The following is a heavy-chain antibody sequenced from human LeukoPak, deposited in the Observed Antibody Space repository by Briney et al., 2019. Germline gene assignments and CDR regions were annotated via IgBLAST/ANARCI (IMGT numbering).Heavy chain of an antibody. D-gene: IGHD5-24*01. CDR2: SNPSGDT. V-gene: IGHV4-34*01. CDR1: GASFSGDY. Sequence: PSQTLSLTCSVYGASFSGDYWSSIRHPPGKGPEWIGESNPSGDTSDNPSLKSRVIISLDTSKNQFSLKLSSVTAADTAVYFCARCLIDGYNSRSLDYWGQGTLVTVSS. CDR3: ARCLIDGYNSRSLDY. J-gene: IGHJ4*02.